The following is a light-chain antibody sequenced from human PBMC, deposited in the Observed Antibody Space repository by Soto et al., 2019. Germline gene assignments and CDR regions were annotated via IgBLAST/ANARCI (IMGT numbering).Light chain of an antibody. J-gene: IGLJ1*01. Sequence: QSVLTQPPSASGAPGQSVTISCTGTSSDVGGYNYVSWYQQHPGKAPKLMIYEVSKRPSGVPDRFSGSKSGNTAALTISGLQAEAEADYYCCSYGSSTTYVFGSGTKVTV. CDR1: SSDVGGYNY. V-gene: IGLV2-8*01. CDR2: EVS. CDR3: CSYGSSTTYV.